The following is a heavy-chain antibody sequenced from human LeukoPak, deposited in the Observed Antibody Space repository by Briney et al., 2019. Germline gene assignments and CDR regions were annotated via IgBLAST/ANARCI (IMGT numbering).Heavy chain of an antibody. Sequence: ASVKVSCKASGYTFTSYGISWVRQAPGQGLEWMGWISAYNGNTNYAQKLQGRVTMTTDTSTSTAYMELRSLRSDDTAVYYCARDGMTAMVTDYFDYWGQGTLVTVSS. J-gene: IGHJ4*02. CDR3: ARDGMTAMVTDYFDY. CDR1: GYTFTSYG. D-gene: IGHD5-18*01. CDR2: ISAYNGNT. V-gene: IGHV1-18*01.